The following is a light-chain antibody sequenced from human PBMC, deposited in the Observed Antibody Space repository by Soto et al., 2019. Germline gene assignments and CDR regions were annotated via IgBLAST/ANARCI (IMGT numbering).Light chain of an antibody. CDR2: GAS. CDR1: RSVGTF. CDR3: QQYNSYST. Sequence: EIVLTQSPGTLSLSPGERATLSCRASRSVGTFLAWYQQKPGQAPRLLIYGASSRATVIPDRFSGSGSGTDFTLTISRLEPDDFATYYCQQYNSYSTFGQGTKLEIK. V-gene: IGKV3-20*01. J-gene: IGKJ2*01.